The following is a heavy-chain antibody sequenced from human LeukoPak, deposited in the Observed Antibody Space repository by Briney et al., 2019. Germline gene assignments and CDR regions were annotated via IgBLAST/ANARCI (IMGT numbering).Heavy chain of an antibody. J-gene: IGHJ6*02. CDR1: GFTFSSYA. CDR2: ISYDGSNK. CDR3: ANSIAVAGKLPGDYYYYGMDV. V-gene: IGHV3-30-3*01. D-gene: IGHD6-19*01. Sequence: GGPLRLSCAASGFTFSSYAMHWVRQAPGKGLEWVAVISYDGSNKYYADSVKGRFTISRDNSKNTLYLQMNSLRAEDTAVYYCANSIAVAGKLPGDYYYYGMDVWGQGTTVTVSS.